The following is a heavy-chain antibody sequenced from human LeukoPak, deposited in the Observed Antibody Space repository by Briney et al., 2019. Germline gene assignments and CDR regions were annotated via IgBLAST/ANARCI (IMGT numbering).Heavy chain of an antibody. Sequence: PSETLSLTCAVYGGSFSGYYWTWIRQPAGKGLEWIGRIYTSDNTIYNPSLRSRVTMSVDTSKNQFSLKLSSVTAADTAVYYCARGFVPAGMARYHYMDVWGKGTTVTVSS. CDR2: IYTSDNT. CDR3: ARGFVPAGMARYHYMDV. V-gene: IGHV4-59*10. J-gene: IGHJ6*03. D-gene: IGHD2-2*01. CDR1: GGSFSGYY.